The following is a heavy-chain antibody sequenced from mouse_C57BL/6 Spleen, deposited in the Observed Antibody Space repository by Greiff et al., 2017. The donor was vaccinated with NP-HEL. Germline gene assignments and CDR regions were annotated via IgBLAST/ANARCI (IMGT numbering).Heavy chain of an antibody. CDR1: GFTFSSYA. V-gene: IGHV5-9-1*02. Sequence: EVQVVESGAGLVKPGGSLKLSCAASGFTFSSYAMPWVRQTPEQSLEWVAYISRGGVYTNYADTVKGQFTISRDNARNTLYLQMSSLKSEDTAMYYCTREGYGVDFDYWGQGTTLTVSS. CDR3: TREGYGVDFDY. D-gene: IGHD1-1*02. CDR2: ISRGGVYT. J-gene: IGHJ2*01.